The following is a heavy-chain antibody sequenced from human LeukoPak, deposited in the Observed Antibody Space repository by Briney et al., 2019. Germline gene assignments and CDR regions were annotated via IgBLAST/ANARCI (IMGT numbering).Heavy chain of an antibody. CDR1: GYTFTSYY. CDR3: ARDRPHIVVVPAAGGRWFDP. J-gene: IGHJ5*02. D-gene: IGHD2-2*01. V-gene: IGHV1-46*01. Sequence: ASVKVSCKASGYTFTSYYMHGVRQAPGQGLEWMGIINPSGGSTSYAQKFQGRVTMTRDTSTSTVYMELSSLRSEDTAVYYCARDRPHIVVVPAAGGRWFDPWGQGTLVTVSS. CDR2: INPSGGST.